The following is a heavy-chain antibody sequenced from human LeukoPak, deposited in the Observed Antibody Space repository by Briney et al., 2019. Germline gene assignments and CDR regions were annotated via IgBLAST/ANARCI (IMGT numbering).Heavy chain of an antibody. CDR2: IYPDDSDT. Sequence: GESLKISCKGSGYSFSNYWIGWVRQMPAKGLEWMGIIYPDDSDTRYSPSLQGQVTISADKSISTVYLQWSSLKASDTAMYYCAMGYENTGYYSRRFDYWGQGTLVTVSS. J-gene: IGHJ4*02. D-gene: IGHD3-22*01. CDR1: GYSFSNYW. V-gene: IGHV5-51*01. CDR3: AMGYENTGYYSRRFDY.